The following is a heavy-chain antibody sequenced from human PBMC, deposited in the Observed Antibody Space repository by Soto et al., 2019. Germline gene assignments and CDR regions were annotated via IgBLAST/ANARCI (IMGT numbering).Heavy chain of an antibody. CDR2: FDPEDGET. CDR3: ARGRYAFDI. Sequence: GVPAEISRESCGETLYELFVHCVRQAPGKGLEWMGGFDPEDGETIYAQKFQGRVTMTEDTSTDTAYMELSSLRSEDTAVYYCARGRYAFDIWGQGTMVTVSS. J-gene: IGHJ3*02. CDR1: GETLYELF. V-gene: IGHV1-24*01.